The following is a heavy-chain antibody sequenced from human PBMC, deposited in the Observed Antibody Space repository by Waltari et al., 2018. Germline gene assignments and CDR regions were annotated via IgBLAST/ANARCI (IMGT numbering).Heavy chain of an antibody. V-gene: IGHV3-23*04. CDR1: GSTFSRHA. Sequence: EVQLVESGGGLVQPGGYLRLSCPASGSTFSRHAMSWVRQAPGKGLEWVPAISGSGGSTYYADSVKGRFTISRDNSKNTLYLQMNSLRAEDTAVYYCAKVVVVTAANFDYWGQGTLVTVSS. CDR3: AKVVVVTAANFDY. D-gene: IGHD2-21*02. J-gene: IGHJ4*02. CDR2: ISGSGGST.